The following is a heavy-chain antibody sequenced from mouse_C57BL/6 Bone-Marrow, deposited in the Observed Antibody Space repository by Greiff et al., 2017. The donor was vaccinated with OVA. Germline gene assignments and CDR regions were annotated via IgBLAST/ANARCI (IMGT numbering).Heavy chain of an antibody. D-gene: IGHD1-1*01. Sequence: EVKLQESGAELVRPGASVKLSCTASGFNIKDDYMHWVKQRPEQGLEWIGWIDPENGDTEYASKFQGKATITADTSSNTAYLQLSSLTSEDTAVYYCTTGTVVDPFDYWGQGTTLTVSS. CDR2: IDPENGDT. CDR3: TTGTVVDPFDY. V-gene: IGHV14-4*01. CDR1: GFNIKDDY. J-gene: IGHJ2*01.